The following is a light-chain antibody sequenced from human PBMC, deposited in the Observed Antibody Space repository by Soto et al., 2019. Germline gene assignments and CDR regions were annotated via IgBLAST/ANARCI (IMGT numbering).Light chain of an antibody. CDR2: DVS. J-gene: IGLJ1*01. CDR1: SSNVGNYDY. Sequence: QSVLTQPASVSGSPVQSITISCTGTSSNVGNYDYVSWYQQHPGKVPKLMIYDVSNRPSGVSNRFSGSKSGNTASLTISGLQAEDEADYYCISFTTRATYVFGTGTKVTVL. V-gene: IGLV2-14*01. CDR3: ISFTTRATYV.